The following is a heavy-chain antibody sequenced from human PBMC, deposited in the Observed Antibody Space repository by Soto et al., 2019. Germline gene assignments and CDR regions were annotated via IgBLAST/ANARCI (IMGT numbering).Heavy chain of an antibody. J-gene: IGHJ4*02. Sequence: ASVKVSCKTSGYTFTGHYIHWVRQAPEQGPEWMGEIGPESGATRYAQKFRGRVTMTRDTSITTVYMELNNLSPDDTAVYYCGRGRSGQIVVFYWGQGTPVTVSS. CDR1: GYTFTGHY. CDR2: IGPESGAT. D-gene: IGHD1-26*01. CDR3: GRGRSGQIVVFY. V-gene: IGHV1-2*02.